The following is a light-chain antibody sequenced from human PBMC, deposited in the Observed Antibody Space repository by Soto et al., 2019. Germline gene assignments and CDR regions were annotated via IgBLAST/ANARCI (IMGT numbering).Light chain of an antibody. J-gene: IGLJ2*01. V-gene: IGLV2-14*03. CDR1: GSDFGAYNY. Sequence: QSALTQPASVSGCPGQSITISCTGTGSDFGAYNYASWYQQHPGKAPKLMIYDVNNRPSGVSSRFSGSKSGNTASLTISGVQAEDEADYYCSSYTNSSTSFGGGTKLTVL. CDR3: SSYTNSSTS. CDR2: DVN.